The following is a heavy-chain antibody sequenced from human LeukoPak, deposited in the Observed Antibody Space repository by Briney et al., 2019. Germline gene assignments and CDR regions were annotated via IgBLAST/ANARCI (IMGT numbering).Heavy chain of an antibody. D-gene: IGHD3-22*01. J-gene: IGHJ4*02. CDR1: GGSITGYY. CDR2: VHFSGTT. Sequence: SETLSLTCTVSGGSITGYYWSWIRQPPGRGLEWIGYVHFSGTTGFNPSLKSRVTISVDTSKNQFSLRLSSVTAADTAVYYCARASPYYDFDYWGQGTLVTVSS. V-gene: IGHV4-59*01. CDR3: ARASPYYDFDY.